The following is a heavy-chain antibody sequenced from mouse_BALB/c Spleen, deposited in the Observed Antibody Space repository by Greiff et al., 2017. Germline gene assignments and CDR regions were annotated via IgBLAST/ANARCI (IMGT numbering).Heavy chain of an antibody. CDR3: AREVRRHFDY. CDR1: GYTFTSYW. D-gene: IGHD2-14*01. J-gene: IGHJ2*01. Sequence: VQLQESGAELAKPGASVKMSCKASGYTFTSYWMHWVKQRPGQGLEWIGYINPSTGYTEYNQKFKDKATLTADKSSSTAYMQLSSLTSEDSAVYYCAREVRRHFDYWGQGTTLTVSS. CDR2: INPSTGYT. V-gene: IGHV1-7*01.